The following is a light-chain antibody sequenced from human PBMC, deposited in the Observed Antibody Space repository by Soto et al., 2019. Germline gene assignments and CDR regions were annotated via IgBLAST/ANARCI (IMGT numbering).Light chain of an antibody. V-gene: IGKV3-11*01. J-gene: IGKJ4*01. CDR1: QSVRTC. CDR3: QERSNWLT. Sequence: EIVLTQSPATLSLSPGERATLSCRASQSVRTCLAWYQQKPGQAPRLLIYDATNRATGIPARFSGSGSETDFTLTISSLEPEDFAVYYCQERSNWLTFGGGTKVEI. CDR2: DAT.